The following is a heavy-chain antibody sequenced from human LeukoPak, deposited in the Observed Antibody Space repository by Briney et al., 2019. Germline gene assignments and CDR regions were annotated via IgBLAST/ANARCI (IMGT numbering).Heavy chain of an antibody. CDR1: GYSFTSYW. V-gene: IGHV5-51*01. CDR2: IYPGDSET. J-gene: IGHJ4*02. Sequence: GESLKISCKGSGYSFTSYWIGWVRQMPGKGLEWMGIIYPGDSETRYSPSFQGQVTISADKSISTAYLQWSSLKASDTAMYYCARATDDYGDYHPMDYWGQGTLVTVSS. CDR3: ARATDDYGDYHPMDY. D-gene: IGHD4-17*01.